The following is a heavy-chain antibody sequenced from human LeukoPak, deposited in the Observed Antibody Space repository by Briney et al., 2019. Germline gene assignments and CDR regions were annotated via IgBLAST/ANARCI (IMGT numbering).Heavy chain of an antibody. CDR2: IYYSGST. V-gene: IGHV4-30-4*01. J-gene: IGHJ4*02. CDR3: ARRYTASPGERFDY. Sequence: PSETLSLTCTVSGGSISSGDYYWSWIRQPPGKGLEWIGYIYYSGSTYYIPSLKSRVTISVDTSKNQFSLKLSSVTAADTAVYYCARRYTASPGERFDYWGQGTLVTVSS. D-gene: IGHD2-2*02. CDR1: GGSISSGDYY.